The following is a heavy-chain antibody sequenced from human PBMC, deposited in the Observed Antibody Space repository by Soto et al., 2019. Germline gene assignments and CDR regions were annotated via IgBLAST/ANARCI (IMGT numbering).Heavy chain of an antibody. V-gene: IGHV1-3*01. Sequence: ASVKVSCKASGYTFTSYAMHWVRQAPGQRLEWMGWINAGNGNTKYSQKFQGRVTITRDTSASTAYMELSSLRSEDTAVYYCARENYDSSGYYGDFYLFDYWGQGTLVTVSS. J-gene: IGHJ4*02. CDR3: ARENYDSSGYYGDFYLFDY. D-gene: IGHD3-22*01. CDR2: INAGNGNT. CDR1: GYTFTSYA.